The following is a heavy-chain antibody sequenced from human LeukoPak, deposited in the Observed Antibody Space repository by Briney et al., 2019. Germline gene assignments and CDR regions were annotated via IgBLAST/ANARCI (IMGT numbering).Heavy chain of an antibody. CDR1: GGSFSGYY. CDR2: INHSGST. CDR3: ARNGCSSTSCYYYYYYGMDV. J-gene: IGHJ6*02. D-gene: IGHD2-2*01. Sequence: SETLSLTCAVYGGSFSGYYWSWLRQPPGKGLEWIGEINHSGSTNYNPSLKSRVTISVDTSKNQFSLKLSSVTAADTAVYYCARNGCSSTSCYYYYYYGMDVWGQGTTVTVSS. V-gene: IGHV4-34*01.